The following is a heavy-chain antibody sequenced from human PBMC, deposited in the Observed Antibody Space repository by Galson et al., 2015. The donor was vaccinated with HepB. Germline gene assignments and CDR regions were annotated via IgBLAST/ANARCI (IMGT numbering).Heavy chain of an antibody. J-gene: IGHJ6*02. Sequence: SLRLSCAASGFTFGSYGMHWVRQAPGKGLEWVAVISYDGSNKYYADSVKGRFTISRDNSKNTLYLQMNSLRAEDTAVYYCAKGMVRGVIITYYGYYYYGMDVWGQGTTVTVSS. CDR3: AKGMVRGVIITYYGYYYYGMDV. D-gene: IGHD3-10*01. CDR2: ISYDGSNK. V-gene: IGHV3-30*18. CDR1: GFTFGSYG.